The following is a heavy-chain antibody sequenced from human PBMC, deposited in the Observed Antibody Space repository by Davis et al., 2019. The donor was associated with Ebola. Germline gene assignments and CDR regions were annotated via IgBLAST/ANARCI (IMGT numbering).Heavy chain of an antibody. CDR2: INTGGST. CDR3: ARDGDGTYNDYYYYMDI. J-gene: IGHJ6*03. D-gene: IGHD1-26*01. V-gene: IGHV3-53*01. CDR1: GFTFSSYS. Sequence: PGGSLRLSCAASGFTFSSYSMSWVRQAPGKGLEWVAVINTGGSTSYADFVKGRFTISRDTSKNTLFLQNNSLIVEDTAVYFCARDGDGTYNDYYYYMDIWGKGTTVTVSS.